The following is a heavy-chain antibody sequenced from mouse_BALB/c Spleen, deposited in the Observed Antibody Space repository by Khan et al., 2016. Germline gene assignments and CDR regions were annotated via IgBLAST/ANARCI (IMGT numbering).Heavy chain of an antibody. J-gene: IGHJ2*01. CDR2: IYYSGST. Sequence: EVQLQESGPDLVKPSQSLSITCTVTVFSITCHYSWHWIRHFPGNKLEWIGYIYYSGSTNYNPYLKCRISLTRDTSKNQCFLQFNSVTTEDTATYCCSTRSSIYWYYFDYWGQGTTLTVSS. V-gene: IGHV3-1*02. CDR1: VFSITCHYS. D-gene: IGHD3-1*01. CDR3: STRSSIYWYYFDY.